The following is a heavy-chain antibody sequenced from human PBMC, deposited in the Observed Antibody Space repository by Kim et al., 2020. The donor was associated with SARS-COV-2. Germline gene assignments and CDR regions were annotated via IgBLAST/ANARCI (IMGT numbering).Heavy chain of an antibody. CDR2: INSDGSTI. CDR3: ARRQFTSGWYYFDY. D-gene: IGHD6-19*01. Sequence: GGSLRLSCAASGFTFSSHWMHWVRQAPGKGRVWVSRINSDGSTISYADSVKGRFTISRDNAKNTLYLQMTSLRAVDTAVYYCARRQFTSGWYYFDYWGQGTLVTVSS. J-gene: IGHJ4*02. V-gene: IGHV3-74*01. CDR1: GFTFSSHW.